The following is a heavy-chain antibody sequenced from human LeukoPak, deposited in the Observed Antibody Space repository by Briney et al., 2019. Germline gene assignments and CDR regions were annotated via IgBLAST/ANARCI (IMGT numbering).Heavy chain of an antibody. Sequence: SETLSLTCTVSGGSISSYYWSWIRQPPGKGLEWIGYIYYSGSTNYNPSLKSRVTISVDTSKNQFSLKLSSVTAADTAVYYCARGQLVLLGAWFDPWGQGTLVTVSS. CDR3: ARGQLVLLGAWFDP. J-gene: IGHJ5*02. CDR2: IYYSGST. V-gene: IGHV4-59*01. D-gene: IGHD6-13*01. CDR1: GGSISSYY.